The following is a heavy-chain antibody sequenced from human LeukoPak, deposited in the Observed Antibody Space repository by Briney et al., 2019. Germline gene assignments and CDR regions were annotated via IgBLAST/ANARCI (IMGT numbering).Heavy chain of an antibody. CDR2: IYYSGST. CDR3: ARVAGYCSSTSCYYYYYYGMDV. CDR1: GGSISSGDYY. V-gene: IGHV4-30-4*01. D-gene: IGHD2-2*03. Sequence: SETLSLTGTVSGGSISSGDYYWSWIRQPPGKGLEWIGYIYYSGSTYYNPSLKSRVTISVDTSKNQFSLKLSSVTAADTAVYYCARVAGYCSSTSCYYYYYYGMDVWGQGTTVTVSS. J-gene: IGHJ6*02.